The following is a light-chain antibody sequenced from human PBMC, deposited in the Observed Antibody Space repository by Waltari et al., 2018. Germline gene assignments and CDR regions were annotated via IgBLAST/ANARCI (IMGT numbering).Light chain of an antibody. V-gene: IGLV2-23*02. CDR2: DVS. CDR3: CSYAGNYVWV. J-gene: IGLJ3*02. CDR1: SSDIGRYDI. Sequence: QSALTQPAAVSGSPGQPVTISCTGASSDIGRYDIVPWYQQHPGNAPKLVISDVSKRPSGVSDRFSGSKSGDTASLTISGLQFEDEADYYCCSYAGNYVWVFGGGTRLTVL.